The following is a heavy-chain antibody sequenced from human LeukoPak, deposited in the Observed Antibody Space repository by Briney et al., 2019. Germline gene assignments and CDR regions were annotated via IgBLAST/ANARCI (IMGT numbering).Heavy chain of an antibody. CDR3: ARENVVVISNDAFDI. V-gene: IGHV4-4*07. CDR2: IYTSGST. J-gene: IGHJ3*02. D-gene: IGHD3-22*01. Sequence: PETLSLTCTVSGGSISSYYWSWIRQPAGKGLEWIGRIYTSGSTNYNPSLKSRVTMSVDTSKNQFSLKLSSVTAADTAVYYCARENVVVISNDAFDIWGQGTMVTVSS. CDR1: GGSISSYY.